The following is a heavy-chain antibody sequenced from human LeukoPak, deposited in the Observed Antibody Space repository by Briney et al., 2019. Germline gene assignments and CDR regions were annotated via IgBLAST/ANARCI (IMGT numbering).Heavy chain of an antibody. V-gene: IGHV3-53*04. D-gene: IGHD2-2*01. J-gene: IGHJ6*02. CDR1: GFTVSSNY. CDR3: ASLGYCSSTSCLYGMDV. CDR2: IYSGGST. Sequence: GGSLRLSCAASGFTVSSNYMSWVRRAPGKGLEWVSVIYSGGSTYYADSVKGRFTISRHNSKNTLYLQMNSLRAEDTAVYYCASLGYCSSTSCLYGMDVWGQGTTVTVSS.